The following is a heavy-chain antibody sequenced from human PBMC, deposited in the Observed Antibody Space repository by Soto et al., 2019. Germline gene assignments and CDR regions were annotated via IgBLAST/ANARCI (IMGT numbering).Heavy chain of an antibody. CDR1: GFSLSNAMVG. V-gene: IGHV2-26*01. J-gene: IGHJ4*02. CDR2: ILSSGEK. CDR3: ARISQYAYDFDY. Sequence: QVTLKESGPVLVKPTETLTLTCTVSGFSLSNAMVGVSWIRQSPGKALEWLAHILSSGEKSYSTSLKSMVTISKDTSRSQVVLTMTRMDPVDTATYYCARISQYAYDFDYWGQGTLVTVSS. D-gene: IGHD2-2*01.